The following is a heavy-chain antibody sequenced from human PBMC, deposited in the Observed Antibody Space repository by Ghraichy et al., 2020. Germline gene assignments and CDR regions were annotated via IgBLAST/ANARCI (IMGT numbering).Heavy chain of an antibody. V-gene: IGHV2-26*01. CDR3: ARIVTAGTHGGFFNY. Sequence: SGPTLVKPTETLTLTCTVSGFSLSNARMGVSWIRQPPGKALEWLAHIFSNDEKSYSTSLKSRLTISKDTSKSQVVLTITNMDPVDTATYYCARIVTAGTHGGFFNYWGQGTLVTVSS. CDR1: GFSLSNARMG. J-gene: IGHJ4*02. CDR2: IFSNDEK. D-gene: IGHD6-13*01.